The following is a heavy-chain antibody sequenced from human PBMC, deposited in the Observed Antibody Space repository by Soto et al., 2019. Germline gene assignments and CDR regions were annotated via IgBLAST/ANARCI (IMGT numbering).Heavy chain of an antibody. CDR1: GDSINSDKYY. CDR2: IYYRGNT. V-gene: IGHV4-39*01. D-gene: IGHD3-9*01. CDR3: ARLEGLATISYYFDF. J-gene: IGHJ4*02. Sequence: SETLSLTCSVSGDSINSDKYYWGWIRQPPGKGLEWIGSIYYRGNTYYNPSLQTRVTIPLDKSKSQFSLKLNSVTAADSAVYFCARLEGLATISYYFDFWGPGAQVTVSS.